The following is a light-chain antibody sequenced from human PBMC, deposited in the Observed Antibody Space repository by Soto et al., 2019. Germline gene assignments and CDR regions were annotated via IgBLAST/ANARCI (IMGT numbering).Light chain of an antibody. Sequence: ESVLTQSPGTLSLSPGERATLSCRASQSVSSNYLAWYQQKPGQAPRLLIYGASTRATGIPDRFSGSGSGTDFHLTISRLEREDSAVYYCQQYGSSPTWTFGQGTKVEIK. V-gene: IGKV3-20*01. J-gene: IGKJ1*01. CDR1: QSVSSNY. CDR2: GAS. CDR3: QQYGSSPTWT.